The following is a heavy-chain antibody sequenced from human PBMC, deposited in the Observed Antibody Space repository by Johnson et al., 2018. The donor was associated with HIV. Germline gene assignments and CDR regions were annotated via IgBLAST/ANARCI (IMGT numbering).Heavy chain of an antibody. V-gene: IGHV3-30*04. CDR1: GFTFSSYA. J-gene: IGHJ3*02. CDR3: AKGLLIAAAHDAFDI. CDR2: ISYDGSNK. Sequence: QMQLVESGGGVVQPGRSLRLSCAASGFTFSSYAMHWVRQAPGKGLEWVAVISYDGSNKDYADSVKGRFTISRDNSKNTLYLQMNSLRAEDTAVYYCAKGLLIAAAHDAFDIWGQGTMVTVSS. D-gene: IGHD6-13*01.